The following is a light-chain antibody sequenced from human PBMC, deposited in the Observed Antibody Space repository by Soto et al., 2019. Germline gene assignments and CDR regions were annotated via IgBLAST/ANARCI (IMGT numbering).Light chain of an antibody. J-gene: IGKJ4*01. Sequence: DIQMTQSPSTLSASVGDSVTITCRASQSISPWLAWYQQKPGKAPTLLIYKASSLEGGVPSRFSGSGSGTDFNITISSLQPDDFATYYCQQYNTYPLTFGRGTMVEIK. CDR1: QSISPW. CDR2: KAS. CDR3: QQYNTYPLT. V-gene: IGKV1-5*03.